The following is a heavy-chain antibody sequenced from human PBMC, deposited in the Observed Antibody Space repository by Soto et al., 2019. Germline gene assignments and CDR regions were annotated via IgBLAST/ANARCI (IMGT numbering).Heavy chain of an antibody. CDR1: GYTFTSYA. CDR3: ARSLLGDYYDSDGLDN. CDR2: INAGNGNT. V-gene: IGHV1-3*01. J-gene: IGHJ4*02. D-gene: IGHD3-22*01. Sequence: ASVKVSCKASGYTFTSYAMHWVRQAPGQRLEWMGWINAGNGNTKYSQKFQGRVTITADKSTSTVYMDLSSLRSEDTAVYYCARSLLGDYYDSDGLDNWGQGTLVTVSS.